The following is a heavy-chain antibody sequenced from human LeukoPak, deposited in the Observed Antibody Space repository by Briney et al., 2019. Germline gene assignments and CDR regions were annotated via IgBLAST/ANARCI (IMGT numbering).Heavy chain of an antibody. CDR3: ARWVSTSYDAFDI. V-gene: IGHV3-64*01. CDR2: ISSDGGST. D-gene: IGHD6-6*01. Sequence: GGSLRLSCAASGFIFSYYAMHWVRQAPGKGLEYVSAISSDGGSTYYANSVKGRFTISRDNSKNMLFLQMGSLRAEDMAVYYCARWVSTSYDAFDIWGQGTMVTVSS. CDR1: GFIFSYYA. J-gene: IGHJ3*02.